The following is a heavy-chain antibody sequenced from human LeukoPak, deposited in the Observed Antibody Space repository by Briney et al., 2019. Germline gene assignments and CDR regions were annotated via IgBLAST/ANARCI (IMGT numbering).Heavy chain of an antibody. CDR2: ISYDGSNK. J-gene: IGHJ4*02. CDR1: GFTFSSYS. CDR3: ARGTYGYSLDY. V-gene: IGHV3-30*05. D-gene: IGHD5-18*01. Sequence: GGSLRLSCAASGFTFSSYSMNWVRQAPGKGLEWVAVISYDGSNKYYADSVKGRFTISRGNSKNTLYLQMNSLRAEDTAVYYCARGTYGYSLDYWGQGTLVTVSS.